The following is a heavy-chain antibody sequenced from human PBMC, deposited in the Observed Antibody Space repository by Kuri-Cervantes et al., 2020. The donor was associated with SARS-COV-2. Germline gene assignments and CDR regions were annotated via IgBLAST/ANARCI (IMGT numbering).Heavy chain of an antibody. CDR3: ARGFTYYDFWSGYYIRGSLNYYYYYYMDV. V-gene: IGHV3-64*02. CDR2: ISWNSGSI. J-gene: IGHJ6*03. D-gene: IGHD3-3*01. CDR1: GSTFGDFA. Sequence: GGSLRLSCSLSGSTFGDFAVSWVRQAPGKGLEWVSGISWNSGSIGYADSVKGRFTISRDNSKNTLYLQMGSLRAEDMAVYYCARGFTYYDFWSGYYIRGSLNYYYYYYMDVWGKGTTVTVSS.